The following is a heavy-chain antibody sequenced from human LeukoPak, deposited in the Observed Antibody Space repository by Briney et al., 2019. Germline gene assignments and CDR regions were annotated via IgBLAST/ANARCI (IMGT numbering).Heavy chain of an antibody. CDR3: ARGGLRYSYEKYYFDY. J-gene: IGHJ4*02. V-gene: IGHV1-46*01. CDR2: INPTGGST. CDR1: GYTFPSYF. D-gene: IGHD5-18*01. Sequence: ASVKVSCKASGYTFPSYFMHRVRQAPGQGLEWMGIINPTGGSTTYAQKFQGRVTITRDTSASTAYMELSSLRSEDTAVYYCARGGLRYSYEKYYFDYWGQGTLVTVSS.